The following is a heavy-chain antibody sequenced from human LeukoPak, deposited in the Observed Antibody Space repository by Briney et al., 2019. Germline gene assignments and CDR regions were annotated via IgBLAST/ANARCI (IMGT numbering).Heavy chain of an antibody. CDR1: GFSFSTYW. CDR3: VRDNYGVDY. Sequence: GGPLRLSCAASGFSFSTYWMQWVRQAPGKGLVWVSHINGDGSGTTYADSVKGRFTISRNNAKNTLYLQMNSLRAEDTAVYYCVRDNYGVDYWGQGTLVTVSS. V-gene: IGHV3-74*01. D-gene: IGHD4-11*01. J-gene: IGHJ4*02. CDR2: INGDGSGT.